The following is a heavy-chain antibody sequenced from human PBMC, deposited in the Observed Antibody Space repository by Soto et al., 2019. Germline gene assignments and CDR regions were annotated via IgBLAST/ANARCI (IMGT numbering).Heavy chain of an antibody. J-gene: IGHJ4*02. Sequence: QVQLQESGPGLVKPSETLSLTCTVSGGSISSYYWSWIRQPPGKGLEWIGYIYYSGSTNYNPSLKSRVPLSVDTSKNQFSLKLSSVTAADTAVYYCARQGRYYGSGSYVDYWGQGTLVTVSS. CDR3: ARQGRYYGSGSYVDY. CDR1: GGSISSYY. V-gene: IGHV4-59*01. CDR2: IYYSGST. D-gene: IGHD3-10*01.